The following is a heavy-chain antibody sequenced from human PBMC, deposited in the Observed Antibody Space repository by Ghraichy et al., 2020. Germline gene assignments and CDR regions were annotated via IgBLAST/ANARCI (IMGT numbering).Heavy chain of an antibody. Sequence: SVKVSCKASGDTFSTYAISWVRQAPGQGLEWMGGIIPIFGTANFAQKFQGRVTITADESTITAYMELSSLTSEDTAVYYCARGRYCSGGSCSAASHGFDIWGQGTMVTVSS. J-gene: IGHJ3*02. V-gene: IGHV1-69*13. D-gene: IGHD2-15*01. CDR1: GDTFSTYA. CDR3: ARGRYCSGGSCSAASHGFDI. CDR2: IIPIFGTA.